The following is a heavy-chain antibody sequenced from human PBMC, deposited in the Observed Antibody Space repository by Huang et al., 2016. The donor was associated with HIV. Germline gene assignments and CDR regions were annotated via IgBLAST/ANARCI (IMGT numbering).Heavy chain of an antibody. CDR3: AREVMITFGGPFDP. CDR1: GGSFSGYY. Sequence: QVHLEQWGAGLLKPSETLSLTCAVYGGSFSGYYWNWIRQSPGKGLEWLGQVNHKGSTDYNASLKSRATILVDTSKNQFSLKLSSVTAADTAVYYCAREVMITFGGPFDPWGQGTLVTVSS. J-gene: IGHJ5*02. V-gene: IGHV4-34*01. CDR2: VNHKGST. D-gene: IGHD3-16*01.